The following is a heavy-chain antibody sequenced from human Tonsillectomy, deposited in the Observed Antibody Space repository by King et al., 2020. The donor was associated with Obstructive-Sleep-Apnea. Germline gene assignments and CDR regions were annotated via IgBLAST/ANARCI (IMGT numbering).Heavy chain of an antibody. V-gene: IGHV3-30-3*01. CDR3: AYFDSSGYSSYFDY. J-gene: IGHJ4*02. D-gene: IGHD3-22*01. CDR2: ISYDGNKK. Sequence: VQLVESGGGVVQPGRSLRLSCAASGFTFSSYSMHWVRQAPGKGLEWVALISYDGNKKYYADSVKGRFTISRDSSKSALFLQMNSLRAEDTAVYYCAYFDSSGYSSYFDYWGQGTLVTVSS. CDR1: GFTFSSYS.